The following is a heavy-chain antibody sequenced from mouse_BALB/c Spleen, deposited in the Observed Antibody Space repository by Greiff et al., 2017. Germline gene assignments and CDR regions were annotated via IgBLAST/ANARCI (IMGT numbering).Heavy chain of an antibody. V-gene: IGHV1-67*01. CDR3: ASEGDYDPFAY. D-gene: IGHD2-4*01. J-gene: IGHJ3*01. CDR2: ISTYYGNT. CDR1: GYTFTDYA. Sequence: QVQLQQSGPELVRPGVSVKISCKGSGYTFTDYAMHWVKQSHAKSLEWIGVISTYYGNTNYNQKFKGKATMTVDKSSSTAYMELARLTSEDSAIYYCASEGDYDPFAYWGQGTLVTVSA.